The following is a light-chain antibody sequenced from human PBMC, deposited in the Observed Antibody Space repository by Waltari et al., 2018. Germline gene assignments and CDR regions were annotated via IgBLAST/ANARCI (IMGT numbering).Light chain of an antibody. CDR2: HAS. CDR3: QKYESLPAT. CDR1: ESVSKF. Sequence: EIVLTQSPGTLSLSPGEGDTLSCRASESVSKFLAWYQQKPGQAPRLLIYHASNRASGIPDRCSGSGFGTDFSLTISRLEPEDLAVYYCQKYESLPATFGQGTKVEIK. J-gene: IGKJ1*01. V-gene: IGKV3-20*01.